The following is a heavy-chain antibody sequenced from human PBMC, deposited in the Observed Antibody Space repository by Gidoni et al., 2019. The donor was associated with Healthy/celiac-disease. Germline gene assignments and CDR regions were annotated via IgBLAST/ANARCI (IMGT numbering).Heavy chain of an antibody. CDR3: ARAGGYDFWSGYQIFSSVDYGMDV. Sequence: EVQLVESGGGLVKPGWSLRLSCAASGFPFVSYSMNWVRPAPGKGLEWVSSISSSSSYIYYADSVKGRFTISRDNAKNSLYLQMNSLRAEDTAVYYCARAGGYDFWSGYQIFSSVDYGMDVWGQGTTVTVSS. CDR2: ISSSSSYI. CDR1: GFPFVSYS. D-gene: IGHD3-3*01. V-gene: IGHV3-21*01. J-gene: IGHJ6*02.